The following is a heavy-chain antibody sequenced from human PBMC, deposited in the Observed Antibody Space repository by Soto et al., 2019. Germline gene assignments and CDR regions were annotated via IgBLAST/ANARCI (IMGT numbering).Heavy chain of an antibody. V-gene: IGHV1-69*01. CDR1: GGTFSSYA. Sequence: QVQLVQSGAEVKKPGSSVKVSCKASGGTFSSYAISWVRQAPGQGLEWMGGIIPIFGTANYAQKFQGRVTITADESTSTAYRELSSLRSEDTAVYYCARDLRGYSYGAYYYYGMDVWGQGTTVTVSS. J-gene: IGHJ6*02. D-gene: IGHD5-18*01. CDR3: ARDLRGYSYGAYYYYGMDV. CDR2: IIPIFGTA.